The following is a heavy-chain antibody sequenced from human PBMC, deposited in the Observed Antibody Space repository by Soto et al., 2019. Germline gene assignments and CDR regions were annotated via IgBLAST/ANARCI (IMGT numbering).Heavy chain of an antibody. CDR2: IAPGSGHP. D-gene: IGHD2-8*01. V-gene: IGHV1-3*01. J-gene: IGHJ4*01. CDR1: GYTLTNYA. Sequence: QVQLVQSGTEVKKPGASVRVSCKPSGYTLTNYAIHWVRQAAGQRLEWLAWIAPGSGHPTYSQKFQGRLTLTRDYSASTFYMGLSSLTSEDTAVYFCTRDLNGGNPFDYWGQGTLVTVSS. CDR3: TRDLNGGNPFDY.